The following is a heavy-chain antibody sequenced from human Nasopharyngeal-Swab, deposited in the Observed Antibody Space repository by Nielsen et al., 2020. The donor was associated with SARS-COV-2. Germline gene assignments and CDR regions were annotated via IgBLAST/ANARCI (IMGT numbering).Heavy chain of an antibody. CDR1: GYTFTSSA. D-gene: IGHD3-10*01. CDR2: INAGNGNT. Sequence: ASVKVSCKASGYTFTSSAMHWVRQAPGQRLEWMGWINAGNGNTKYSQKFQGRVTITRDTSASTAYMELSSLRSEDTAVYYCARDPVWFGELTSYYYYGMDVWGQGTTVTVSS. V-gene: IGHV1-3*01. J-gene: IGHJ6*02. CDR3: ARDPVWFGELTSYYYYGMDV.